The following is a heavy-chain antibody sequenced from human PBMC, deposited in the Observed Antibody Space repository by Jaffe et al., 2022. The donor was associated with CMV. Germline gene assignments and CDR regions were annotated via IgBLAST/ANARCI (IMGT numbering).Heavy chain of an antibody. CDR3: ARDGFGGEGTHAFDI. Sequence: EVQLVESGGGLVQPGGSLRLSCAASGFTFSSYEMNWVRQAPGKGLEWVSYISSSGSTIYYADSVKGRFTISRDNAKNSLYLQMNSLRAEDTAVYYCARDGFGGEGTHAFDIWGQGTMVTVSS. CDR2: ISSSGSTI. CDR1: GFTFSSYE. D-gene: IGHD2-21*01. J-gene: IGHJ3*02. V-gene: IGHV3-48*03.